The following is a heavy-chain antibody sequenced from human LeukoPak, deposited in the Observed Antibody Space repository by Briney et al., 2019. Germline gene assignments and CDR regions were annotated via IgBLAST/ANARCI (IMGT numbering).Heavy chain of an antibody. V-gene: IGHV1-46*01. D-gene: IGHD6-19*01. Sequence: ASVKVSCKASGYTFTSYYMHWVRQAPGQGLEWMGIINPSGGSTSYAQKLQGRVTMTTDTSTSTAYMELRSLRSDDTAVYYCARDRLVGPYYYYYGMDVWGQGTTVTVSS. CDR3: ARDRLVGPYYYYYGMDV. CDR1: GYTFTSYY. J-gene: IGHJ6*02. CDR2: INPSGGST.